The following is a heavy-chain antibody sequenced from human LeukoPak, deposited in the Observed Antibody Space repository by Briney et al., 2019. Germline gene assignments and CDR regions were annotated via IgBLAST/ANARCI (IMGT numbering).Heavy chain of an antibody. CDR3: ARDTIYGDSRGYYYGMDV. Sequence: GGSLRLSCAASGFTVSSNYMSWVRQAPGKGLEWVSVIYSGGSTYYADSVKGRFTISRDNSKNTLYLQMNSLRAEDTAVYYCARDTIYGDSRGYYYGMDVWGQGTTVTVSS. V-gene: IGHV3-53*01. CDR1: GFTVSSNY. D-gene: IGHD4-17*01. J-gene: IGHJ6*02. CDR2: IYSGGST.